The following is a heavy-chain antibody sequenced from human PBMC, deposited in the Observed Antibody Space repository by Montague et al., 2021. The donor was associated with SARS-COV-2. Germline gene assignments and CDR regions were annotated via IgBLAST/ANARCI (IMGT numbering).Heavy chain of an antibody. CDR3: ARGFRSVVPAVLGVAFYYYSDMDV. D-gene: IGHD2-2*01. J-gene: IGHJ6*02. V-gene: IGHV4-34*01. CDR2: INHSGST. Sequence: SETLSLTCAVYGGSFSGYYWCWIRQPPGTGLEWIGEINHSGSTNYNPSPTSRVTISVDTSKNQFSLKLSPVTAADTAAYFCARGFRSVVPAVLGVAFYYYSDMDVWGQGTTVTVSS. CDR1: GGSFSGYY.